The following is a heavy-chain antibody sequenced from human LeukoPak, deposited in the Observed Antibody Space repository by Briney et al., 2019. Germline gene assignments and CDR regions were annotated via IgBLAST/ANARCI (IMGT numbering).Heavy chain of an antibody. Sequence: GASVKVSCKAPGGTFSSYAISWVRQAPGQGLEWMGRIIPILGIANYAQKFQGRVTITADKSTSTAYMELSSLRSEDTAVYYCASSYITMVRGVIGHYYYYGMDVWGQGTTVTVSS. J-gene: IGHJ6*02. CDR2: IIPILGIA. V-gene: IGHV1-69*04. CDR1: GGTFSSYA. D-gene: IGHD3-10*01. CDR3: ASSYITMVRGVIGHYYYYGMDV.